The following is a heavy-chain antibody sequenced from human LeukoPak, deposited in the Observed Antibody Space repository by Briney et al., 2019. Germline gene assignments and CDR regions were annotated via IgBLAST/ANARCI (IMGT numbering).Heavy chain of an antibody. Sequence: ASVKVSCKASGYTFTMYYIHWVRQAPGQGLEWMGMINPSDGATTYAQRFQGRVTMTRDMSTTTVYMDLRSLRSEDTAVYFCAREQRGCLGSNLGGLFASYYTYYYMDVWGQGTLVTVSS. D-gene: IGHD3-16*01. CDR1: GYTFTMYY. J-gene: IGHJ6*03. V-gene: IGHV1-46*01. CDR3: AREQRGCLGSNLGGLFASYYTYYYMDV. CDR2: INPSDGAT.